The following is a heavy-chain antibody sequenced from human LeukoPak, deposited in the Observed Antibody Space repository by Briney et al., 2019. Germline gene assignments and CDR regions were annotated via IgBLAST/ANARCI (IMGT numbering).Heavy chain of an antibody. J-gene: IGHJ4*02. CDR3: ARGEVFAY. CDR1: GYSFTSYY. Sequence: ASVKVSCKASGYSFTSYYMYWVRQAPGQGLEWMGIINPNDGSTTYPQKFQGRVSMTRDTSTSTVYMELLGLGSEDTAVYYCARGEVFAYWGQGTLVTVTS. V-gene: IGHV1-46*01. CDR2: INPNDGST. D-gene: IGHD2-21*01.